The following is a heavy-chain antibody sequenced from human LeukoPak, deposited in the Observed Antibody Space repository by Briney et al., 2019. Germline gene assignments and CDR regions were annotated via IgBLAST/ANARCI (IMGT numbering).Heavy chain of an antibody. J-gene: IGHJ4*02. Sequence: PGGSLRLSCAASGFTFSSYAMSWVRQAPGKGLEWVSGISGSGDNTYYADSVKGRFTISRDNSKNTLYLQMNSLRAEDTAVYYCAKKNYDFWSGYSRFDYWGQGTLVTVSS. CDR2: ISGSGDNT. V-gene: IGHV3-23*01. D-gene: IGHD3-3*01. CDR3: AKKNYDFWSGYSRFDY. CDR1: GFTFSSYA.